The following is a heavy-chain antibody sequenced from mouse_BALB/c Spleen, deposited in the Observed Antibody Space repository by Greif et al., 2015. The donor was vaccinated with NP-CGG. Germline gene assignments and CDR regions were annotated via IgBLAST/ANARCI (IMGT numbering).Heavy chain of an antibody. CDR1: GFTFSSYG. D-gene: IGHD2-3*01. CDR3: ARDGYYVTDY. CDR2: INSNGGST. J-gene: IGHJ2*01. V-gene: IGHV5-6-3*01. Sequence: EVKLEESGGGLVQPGGSLKLSCAASGFTFSSYGMSWVRQTPDKRLELVATINSNGGSTYYPDSVKGRFTISRDNAKNTLYLQMSSLKSEDTAMYYCARDGYYVTDYWGQGTTLTVSS.